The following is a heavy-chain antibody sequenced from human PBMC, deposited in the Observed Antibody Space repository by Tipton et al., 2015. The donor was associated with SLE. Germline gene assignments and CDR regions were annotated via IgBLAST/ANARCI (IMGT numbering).Heavy chain of an antibody. D-gene: IGHD3-22*01. Sequence: TLSLTCTVSGGSISSTQYFWGWIRQPPGKGLEWIASMYSRGGTYYNPSLKSRVTTSVDTSKNQFSLKLTSVTAADTAVYYCARLEYYYDTSACYGIDWGQGPLVTVSS. CDR3: ARLEYYYDTSACYGID. V-gene: IGHV4-39*07. CDR1: GGSISSTQYF. CDR2: MYSRGGT. J-gene: IGHJ4*02.